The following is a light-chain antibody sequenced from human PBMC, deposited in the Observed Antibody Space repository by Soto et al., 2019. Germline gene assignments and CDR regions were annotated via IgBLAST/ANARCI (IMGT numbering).Light chain of an antibody. V-gene: IGLV1-44*01. CDR2: SNN. CDR3: ASWDASLGGFYV. CDR1: RSSIGSNT. J-gene: IGLJ1*01. Sequence: QAVVTQPPSASGTPGQRVTISCSGSRSSIGSNTVNWYQHLPGTAPKLLISSNNHRPSGVPDRFSASKTGASASLAISGLQSEDEGDYYCASWDASLGGFYVFGTGTKLTVL.